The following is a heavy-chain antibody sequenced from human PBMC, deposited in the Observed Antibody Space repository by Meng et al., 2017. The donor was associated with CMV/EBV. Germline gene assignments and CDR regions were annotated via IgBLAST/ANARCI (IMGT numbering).Heavy chain of an antibody. J-gene: IGHJ4*02. CDR2: INPNSGGT. V-gene: IGHV1-2*02. Sequence: QVQLVPSGAEVKKPXASLKVSCKASGYTFTGYYMHWVRQAPGEGLEWMGWINPNSGGTNYAQKFQGRVTMTRDTSISTAYMELSRLRSDDTAVYYCARSGYDFYYFDDWGQGTLVTVSS. CDR3: ARSGYDFYYFDD. CDR1: GYTFTGYY. D-gene: IGHD5-12*01.